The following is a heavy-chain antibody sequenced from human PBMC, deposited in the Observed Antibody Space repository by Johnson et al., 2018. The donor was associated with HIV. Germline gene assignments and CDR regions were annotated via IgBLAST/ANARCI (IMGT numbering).Heavy chain of an antibody. J-gene: IGHJ3*02. V-gene: IGHV3-66*01. D-gene: IGHD2-21*02. Sequence: VQLVESGGGLVQPGGSLRLSCAASRLTVSSNYMTWVRQAPGKGLEWVSVLTSGGDTWYADSVTGRFIISRDNSKNTLYLQMNRLRVEDTAVYYCAKVKGVGPDYAFDIWGQGTMVTVSS. CDR3: AKVKGVGPDYAFDI. CDR2: LTSGGDT. CDR1: RLTVSSNY.